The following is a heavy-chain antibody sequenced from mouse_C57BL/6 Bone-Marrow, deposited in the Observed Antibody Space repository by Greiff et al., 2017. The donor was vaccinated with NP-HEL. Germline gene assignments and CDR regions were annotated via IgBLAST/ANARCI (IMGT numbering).Heavy chain of an antibody. CDR2: ISSGSSTI. D-gene: IGHD2-4*01. CDR3: ARPDYYDYDGFAY. J-gene: IGHJ3*01. Sequence: EVQRVESGGGLVKPGGSLKLSCAASGFTFSDYGMHWVRQAPEKGLEWVAYISSGSSTIYYADTVKGRFTISRDNAKNTLFLQMTSLRSEDTAMYYCARPDYYDYDGFAYWGQGTLVTVSA. CDR1: GFTFSDYG. V-gene: IGHV5-17*01.